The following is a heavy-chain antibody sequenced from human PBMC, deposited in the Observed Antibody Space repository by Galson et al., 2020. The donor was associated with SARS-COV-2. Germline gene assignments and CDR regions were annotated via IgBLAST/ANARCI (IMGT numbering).Heavy chain of an antibody. D-gene: IGHD2-15*01. CDR3: ARESRYCSGGACYSGFVDY. Sequence: GESLKISCVASGFTFSAYDMHWVRQAPGKGLEYVSAITSNGGSTYYANSMKGRFTVSRDNSKNTLYLQMGSLRGEDMAVYYCARESRYCSGGACYSGFVDYWGQGTLVTVSS. CDR1: GFTFSAYD. V-gene: IGHV3-64*01. J-gene: IGHJ4*02. CDR2: ITSNGGST.